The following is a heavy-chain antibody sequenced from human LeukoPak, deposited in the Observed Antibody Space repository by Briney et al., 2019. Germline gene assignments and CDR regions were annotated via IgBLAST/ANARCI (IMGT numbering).Heavy chain of an antibody. CDR3: VRATADFDI. D-gene: IGHD2-2*01. V-gene: IGHV3-74*01. CDR1: GFTFSSYW. J-gene: IGHJ3*02. CDR2: VNNDGSAT. Sequence: GGSLRLSCAASGFTFSSYWMHWVRQAPGKGLEWVSRVNNDGSATTYADSVKGRFTISRDNAKNTLYLQMNSLRADDTAVYYCVRATADFDIWGQGTMVTVSS.